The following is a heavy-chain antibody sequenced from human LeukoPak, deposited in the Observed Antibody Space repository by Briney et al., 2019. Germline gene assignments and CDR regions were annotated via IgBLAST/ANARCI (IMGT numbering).Heavy chain of an antibody. CDR3: ARQYYYESSGFWY. CDR1: GASISSSNW. J-gene: IGHJ4*02. CDR2: IYHSGST. Sequence: SGTLSLTCAVSGASISSSNWWSWVRQPPGKGLEWIGEIYHSGSTNYNSSLKSRVTISVDKSKNQFSLKLSSVTAADTAVYYCARQYYYESSGFWYWGQGTLVTVSS. D-gene: IGHD3-22*01. V-gene: IGHV4-4*02.